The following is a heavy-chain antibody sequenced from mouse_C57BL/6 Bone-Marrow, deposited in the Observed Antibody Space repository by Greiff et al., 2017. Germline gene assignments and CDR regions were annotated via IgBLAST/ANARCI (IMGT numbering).Heavy chain of an antibody. CDR1: GFTFSSYA. J-gene: IGHJ4*01. CDR3: AREGLLRAMDY. CDR2: ISDGGSYT. V-gene: IGHV5-4*01. Sequence: DVKLVESGGGLVKPGGSLKLSCAASGFTFSSYAMSWVRQTPEKRLEWVATISDGGSYTYYPDNVKGRFTITRDNAKNNLYLQMSHLKSEGTAMDYCAREGLLRAMDYWGQGTTVTVSS. D-gene: IGHD1-1*01.